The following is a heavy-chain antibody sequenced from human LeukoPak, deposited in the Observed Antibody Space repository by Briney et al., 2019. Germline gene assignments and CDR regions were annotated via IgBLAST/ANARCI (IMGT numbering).Heavy chain of an antibody. V-gene: IGHV1-58*02. CDR2: IVVGSGYT. CDR1: AFTHTSSP. CDR3: AADQYSSSGRNYGLDV. J-gene: IGHJ6*04. D-gene: IGHD6-13*01. Sequence: SVKVTCKASAFTHTSSPMHWVRPPRGQHLEWIGWIVVGSGYTNYAQKFQERDTITRDMATGTAYMELSSLRSEDTAVYYCAADQYSSSGRNYGLDVWGEGTTVTVSS.